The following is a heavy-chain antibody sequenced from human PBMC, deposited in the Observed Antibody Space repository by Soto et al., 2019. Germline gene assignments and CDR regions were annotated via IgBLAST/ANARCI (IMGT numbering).Heavy chain of an antibody. Sequence: EVQRVESGGGLIQPGGSLRLSCAASGFTVSTNYMSWVRQAPGKGLEWVSVIYSGGSTYYADSVKGRFTISRDNSKNTLYLQMNSLRAEDTAVYYCARASIAAAGYYFDYWGQGTLVTVSS. CDR3: ARASIAAAGYYFDY. V-gene: IGHV3-53*01. CDR1: GFTVSTNY. J-gene: IGHJ4*02. CDR2: IYSGGST. D-gene: IGHD6-13*01.